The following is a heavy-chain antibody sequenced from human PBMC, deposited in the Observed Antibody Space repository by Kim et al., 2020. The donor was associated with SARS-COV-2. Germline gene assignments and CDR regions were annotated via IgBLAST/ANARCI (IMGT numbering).Heavy chain of an antibody. J-gene: IGHJ6*02. CDR2: IKQDGSEK. Sequence: GGSLRLSCAASGFTFSSYWMSWVRQAPGKGLEWVANIKQDGSEKYYVDSVKGRFTISRDNAKNSLYLQMNSLRAEDTAVYYCARASVQSIAKSNGMDVWGQGTTVTVSS. D-gene: IGHD6-6*01. CDR1: GFTFSSYW. CDR3: ARASVQSIAKSNGMDV. V-gene: IGHV3-7*03.